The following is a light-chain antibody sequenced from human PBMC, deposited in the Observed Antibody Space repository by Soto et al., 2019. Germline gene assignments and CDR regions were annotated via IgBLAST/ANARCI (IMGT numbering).Light chain of an antibody. CDR2: EGT. CDR3: CSYAGTATV. CDR1: NSDVESYNL. J-gene: IGLJ1*01. V-gene: IGLV2-23*03. Sequence: QSALTQPASVSGSPGQSITISCTGTNSDVESYNLVSWFRQHPGEAPKLIVYEGTKRPSGVSNRFSGSKSGNPASLTISGLQDEDEANYYCCSYAGTATVFGTGTKLTVL.